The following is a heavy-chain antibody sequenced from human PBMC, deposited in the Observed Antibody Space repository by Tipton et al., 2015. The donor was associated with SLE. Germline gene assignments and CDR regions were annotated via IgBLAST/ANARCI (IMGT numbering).Heavy chain of an antibody. J-gene: IGHJ6*03. V-gene: IGHV4-4*08. CDR2: INTSGST. CDR1: GGSLSSHY. Sequence: TLSLTCTVSGGSLSSHYWSWIRQPPGKGLEWIGYINTSGSTNYNPSLKSRVTISVDTSKNQFSLQLSSVTAADTAVYYCARAGAPYTSLEGAMDVWGKGTTVTVPS. D-gene: IGHD1-1*01. CDR3: ARAGAPYTSLEGAMDV.